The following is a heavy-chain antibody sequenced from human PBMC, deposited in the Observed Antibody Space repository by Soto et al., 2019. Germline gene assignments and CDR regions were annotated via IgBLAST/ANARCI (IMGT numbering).Heavy chain of an antibody. Sequence: QVQLQESGPGLVKPSETLSLTCTVSGGSVSSGSYYWSWIRQPPGKGLEWIGYIYYSGSTNYNPSLQSRVTISVDTSKNQFSLKLSSVTAADTAVYYCARDGTYDILTGYYRGSTGWFDPWGQGTLVTVSS. CDR1: GGSVSSGSYY. D-gene: IGHD3-9*01. V-gene: IGHV4-61*01. CDR3: ARDGTYDILTGYYRGSTGWFDP. J-gene: IGHJ5*02. CDR2: IYYSGST.